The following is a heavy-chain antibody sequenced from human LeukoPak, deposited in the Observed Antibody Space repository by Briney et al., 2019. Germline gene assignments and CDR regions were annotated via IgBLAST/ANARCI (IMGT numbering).Heavy chain of an antibody. CDR3: ARGVCTNGVCPFDY. Sequence: PSETLSLTCAVYGGSFSGYYWSWIRQPPGKGLEWIGEINHSGSTNYNPSLKSRVTISVDTSKNQFSLKLSSVTAADTAVYYCARGVCTNGVCPFDYWGQGTLVTVSS. D-gene: IGHD2-8*01. V-gene: IGHV4-34*01. J-gene: IGHJ4*02. CDR1: GGSFSGYY. CDR2: INHSGST.